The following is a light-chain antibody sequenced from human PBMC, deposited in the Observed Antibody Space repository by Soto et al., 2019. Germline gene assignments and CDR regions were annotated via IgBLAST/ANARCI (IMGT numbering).Light chain of an antibody. Sequence: QSALTQPPSASGSPGQSVTISCTGTSSDVGGYNYVSWYQQHPGKAPKLMIYEVSKRPSGVPHRFTGSKSGNTASLTVSGRQAEDAADYYCSSYAGSNNVVFGGGTKLTVL. CDR2: EVS. J-gene: IGLJ2*01. V-gene: IGLV2-8*01. CDR3: SSYAGSNNVV. CDR1: SSDVGGYNY.